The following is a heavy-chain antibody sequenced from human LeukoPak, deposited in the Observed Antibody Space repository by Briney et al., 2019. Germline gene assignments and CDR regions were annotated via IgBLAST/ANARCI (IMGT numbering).Heavy chain of an antibody. CDR1: GGSISYFY. J-gene: IGHJ3*02. CDR3: AREWGGNYYDSSGFSDAVFDI. CDR2: IYVRGIP. Sequence: SETLSLICSVSGGSISYFYWSWLRQPPGKGLEWIGYIYVRGIPKNNPSLKSRVTISVDTSKKQFSLMMSSVTAADTAVYYCAREWGGNYYDSSGFSDAVFDIGGKGKRV. V-gene: IGHV4-59*01. D-gene: IGHD3-22*01.